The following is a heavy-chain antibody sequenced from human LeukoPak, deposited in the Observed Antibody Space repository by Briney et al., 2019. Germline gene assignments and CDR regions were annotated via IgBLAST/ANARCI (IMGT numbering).Heavy chain of an antibody. V-gene: IGHV4-31*03. Sequence: SETLSLTCTVSGGSISSGGYYWSWIRQHPGKGLEWIGYIYYSGSTYYNPSLKSRLTISVDTFKNQFSLKLSSVTAADTAVYYCAGVSHGSSLDYWGQGTLVTVSS. CDR3: AGVSHGSSLDY. CDR2: IYYSGST. CDR1: GGSISSGGYY. J-gene: IGHJ4*02. D-gene: IGHD6-13*01.